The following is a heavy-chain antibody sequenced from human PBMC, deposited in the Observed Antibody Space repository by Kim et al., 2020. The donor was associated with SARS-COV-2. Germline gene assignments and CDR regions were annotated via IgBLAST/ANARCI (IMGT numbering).Heavy chain of an antibody. CDR1: GGSISSSSYY. V-gene: IGHV4-39*01. CDR2: IYYSGST. Sequence: SETLSLTCTVSGGSISSSSYYWGWIRQPPGKGLEWIGSIYYSGSTYYNPSLKSRVTISVDTSKNQFSLKLSSVTAAATAVYYCARQLDHDFWSGYYTLFDYWGQGTLVTVSS. CDR3: ARQLDHDFWSGYYTLFDY. J-gene: IGHJ4*02. D-gene: IGHD3-3*01.